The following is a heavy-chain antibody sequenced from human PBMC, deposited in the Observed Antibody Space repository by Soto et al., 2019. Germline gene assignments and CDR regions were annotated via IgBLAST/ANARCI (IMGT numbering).Heavy chain of an antibody. CDR1: GGSFSGYY. D-gene: IGHD2-15*01. CDR3: ARGHCSGGSCYSYYFDY. CDR2: INHSGST. V-gene: IGHV4-34*01. Sequence: PSETLSLTCAVYGGSFSGYYWSWIRQPPGKGLEWIGEINHSGSTNYNPSLKSRVTISVDTSKNQFSLKLGSVTAADTAVYYCARGHCSGGSCYSYYFDYWGQGTLVTVSS. J-gene: IGHJ4*02.